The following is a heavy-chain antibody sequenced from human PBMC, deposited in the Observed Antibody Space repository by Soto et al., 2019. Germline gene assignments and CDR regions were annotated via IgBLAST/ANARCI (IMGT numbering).Heavy chain of an antibody. CDR3: AREPSI. CDR2: IYYSGNT. CDR1: GDSISSGDYY. V-gene: IGHV4-30-4*01. J-gene: IGHJ4*02. Sequence: SETLSLTCTVSGDSISSGDYYWSWIRQPPGKGLEWIGCIYYSGNTYYNPSLKRRFSISVDTSKNQFSLQLSSVTVADTAVYYCAREPSIWGPGTLVTVSS.